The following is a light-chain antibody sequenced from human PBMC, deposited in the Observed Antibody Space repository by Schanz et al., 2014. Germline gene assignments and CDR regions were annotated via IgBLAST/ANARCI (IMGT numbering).Light chain of an antibody. CDR3: AAWDDSLNGWV. CDR1: SSDVGRYNY. V-gene: IGLV2-8*01. Sequence: QSALTQPPSASGSPGQSVTISCTGTSSDVGRYNYVSWYQQHPGKAPKLMIYEVSERPSGVPDRFSGSKSGTSASLAISGLQSEDEADYYCAAWDDSLNGWVFGGGTKLTVL. J-gene: IGLJ3*02. CDR2: EVS.